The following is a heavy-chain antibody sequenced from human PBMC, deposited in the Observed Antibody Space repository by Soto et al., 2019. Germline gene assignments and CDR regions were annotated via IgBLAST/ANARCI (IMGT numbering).Heavy chain of an antibody. CDR2: ISYDGSNK. Sequence: GGSLRLSCAASGFTFSSYGMHWVRQAPGKGLEWVAVISYDGSNKYYADSVKGRFTISRDNSKNTLYLQMNSLRAEDTAAYYCAKGSSGWHGGSEFDYWGQGTLVTVSS. D-gene: IGHD6-19*01. CDR1: GFTFSSYG. V-gene: IGHV3-30*18. J-gene: IGHJ4*02. CDR3: AKGSSGWHGGSEFDY.